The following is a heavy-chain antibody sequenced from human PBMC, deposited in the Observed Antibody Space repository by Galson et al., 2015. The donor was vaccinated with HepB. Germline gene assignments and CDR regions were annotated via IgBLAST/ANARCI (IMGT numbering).Heavy chain of an antibody. D-gene: IGHD2-2*01. V-gene: IGHV1-18*01. CDR3: AKIVPNANFYFYGMDV. CDR1: GYTFASYG. J-gene: IGHJ6*02. Sequence: CKASGYTFASYGINWVRQAPGQDLEWVGWISVYNDNTHYAQKFQDRVTLTTDTSTSTAYMEVRSLRSDDTAVYYCAKIVPNANFYFYGMDVWGQGTMVTVSS. CDR2: ISVYNDNT.